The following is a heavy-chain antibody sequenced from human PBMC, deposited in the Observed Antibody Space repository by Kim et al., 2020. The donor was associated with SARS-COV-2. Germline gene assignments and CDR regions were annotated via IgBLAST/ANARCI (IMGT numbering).Heavy chain of an antibody. D-gene: IGHD6-19*01. Sequence: GGSLRLSCVASGFTFSNYGMTWVRQAPGKGLEWVSVIGSGGLYTNYADSVKGRFTISRDNSKNTLFLQLNSLRAEDTAVYYCAKKNIGWSFDYWGQGTPVTVSS. J-gene: IGHJ4*02. V-gene: IGHV3-23*01. CDR1: GFTFSNYG. CDR3: AKKNIGWSFDY. CDR2: IGSGGLYT.